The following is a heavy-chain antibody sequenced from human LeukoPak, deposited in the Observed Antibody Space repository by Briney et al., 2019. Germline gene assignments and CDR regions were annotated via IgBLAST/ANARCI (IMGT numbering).Heavy chain of an antibody. V-gene: IGHV3-11*01. CDR3: ARVQGGVLGIRYYYYGMDV. Sequence: GGSLRLSCAASGFTFSDYYMSWIRQAPGKGLEWVSYISSSGSTIYYADSVKGRFTISRDNAKNSLYLQMNSLIAEDTAVYYCARVQGGVLGIRYYYYGMDVWGQGTTVTVSS. D-gene: IGHD3-16*01. CDR1: GFTFSDYY. J-gene: IGHJ6*02. CDR2: ISSSGSTI.